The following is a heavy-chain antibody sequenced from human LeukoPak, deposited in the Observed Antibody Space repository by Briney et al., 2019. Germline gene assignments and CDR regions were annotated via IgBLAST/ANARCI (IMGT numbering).Heavy chain of an antibody. Sequence: GESLKISCKGSGYSFTSYWIGWVRQMPGKGLEWMGIIYPGDSDTRYSPSFQGQVTISADKSISTAYLQWSSLKASDTAMYYCARRYCSGGSCYSGLDYWGQGTLVTVSS. CDR1: GYSFTSYW. CDR2: IYPGDSDT. J-gene: IGHJ4*02. V-gene: IGHV5-51*01. CDR3: ARRYCSGGSCYSGLDY. D-gene: IGHD2-15*01.